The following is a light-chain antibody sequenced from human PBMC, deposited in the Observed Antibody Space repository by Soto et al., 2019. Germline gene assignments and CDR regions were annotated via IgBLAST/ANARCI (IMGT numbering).Light chain of an antibody. Sequence: QSVLTQPPSVSGAPGQRVTISCTGSSSNIGAGYDVHWYQQLPGTAPKLLIYGNSNRPSGVPDRFSGSKSGTSASLAITGLQAEDEAEYYCQSYDSRLSVVFGGGTKRTVL. V-gene: IGLV1-40*01. J-gene: IGLJ2*01. CDR3: QSYDSRLSVV. CDR1: SSNIGAGYD. CDR2: GNS.